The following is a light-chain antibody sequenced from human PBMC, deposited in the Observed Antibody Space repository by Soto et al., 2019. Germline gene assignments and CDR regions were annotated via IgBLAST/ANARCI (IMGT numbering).Light chain of an antibody. CDR1: QSISSW. Sequence: DIQMTQSPSTLSASVGDRVTITCRASQSISSWLAWYQQKPGKAPKLLIYDASSLESWVPSRISGSGSGTEFTLTISRLQPDDFATYYCRQYNSYSPGTFRQGTKVEMK. CDR3: RQYNSYSPGT. V-gene: IGKV1-5*01. J-gene: IGKJ1*01. CDR2: DAS.